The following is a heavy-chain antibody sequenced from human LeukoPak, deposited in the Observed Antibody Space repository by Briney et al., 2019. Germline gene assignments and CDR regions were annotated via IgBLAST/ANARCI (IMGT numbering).Heavy chain of an antibody. J-gene: IGHJ4*02. D-gene: IGHD2-15*01. CDR2: IYPGDSDT. V-gene: IGHV5-51*01. Sequence: GESLKISFKTSGYSFTNYWVGWVRQMPGKGLEWMGIIYPGDSDTRYSPSFEGQVTISADKSITTAYLQWSSLKASDTAMYYCARHGGGYCSSGTCYPDYWGQGTLVTVSS. CDR3: ARHGGGYCSSGTCYPDY. CDR1: GYSFTNYW.